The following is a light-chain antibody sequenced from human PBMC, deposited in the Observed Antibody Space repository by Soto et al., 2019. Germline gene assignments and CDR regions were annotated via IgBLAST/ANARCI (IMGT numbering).Light chain of an antibody. CDR1: SSDVGGYDY. CDR3: CSYTSTTNWV. CDR2: EVS. J-gene: IGLJ3*02. V-gene: IGLV2-14*01. Sequence: SALTQPASVSGSPGQSITISCTGTSSDVGGYDYVSWYQQHPGKAPKIMIYEVSNRPSWVSDRFSGSKSGNTASLTISGLQAEDEADYYCCSYTSTTNWVFGGGTKVTVL.